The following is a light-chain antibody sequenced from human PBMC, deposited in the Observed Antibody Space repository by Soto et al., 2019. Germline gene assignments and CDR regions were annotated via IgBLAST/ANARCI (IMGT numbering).Light chain of an antibody. CDR1: ESISSK. CDR2: GAS. J-gene: IGKJ5*01. V-gene: IGKV3-15*01. CDR3: HQYNKWFSIT. Sequence: EIVMTQFPATLFVSPGERAFLSCRASESISSKLAWYQQRPGQAPRLLIYGASTRASGIPGRFSGSGSGTEFTLTLRSLQSEDFAVYYWHQYNKWFSITFGQGTRVEIK.